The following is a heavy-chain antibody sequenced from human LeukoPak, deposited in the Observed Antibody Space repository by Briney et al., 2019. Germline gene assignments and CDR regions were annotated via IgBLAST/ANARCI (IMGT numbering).Heavy chain of an antibody. V-gene: IGHV3-48*03. Sequence: PGGSLRLSCAASGFTFSSYEMNWVRQAPGKGLEWVSYISSSGSTIYYADSVKGRSTISRDNSKNTLYLQMTSLRAEDTAVYYCVQSIAVAGHDDYWGQGTLVTVSS. CDR2: ISSSGSTI. CDR1: GFTFSSYE. CDR3: VQSIAVAGHDDY. J-gene: IGHJ4*02. D-gene: IGHD6-19*01.